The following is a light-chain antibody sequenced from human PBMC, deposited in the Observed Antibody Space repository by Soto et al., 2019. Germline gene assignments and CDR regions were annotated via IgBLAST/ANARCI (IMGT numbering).Light chain of an antibody. CDR2: GAS. J-gene: IGKJ1*01. CDR3: QQYNDWWT. CDR1: QSVNSN. Sequence: EIVMTPSPATLSVSPGERATLSFRASQSVNSNLAWYQQKPGQPPRLLIYGASTRATGVPGRFSGSGSGTEFTLTISSLQSEDFAVYYCQQYNDWWTFGQGTKVDIK. V-gene: IGKV3-15*01.